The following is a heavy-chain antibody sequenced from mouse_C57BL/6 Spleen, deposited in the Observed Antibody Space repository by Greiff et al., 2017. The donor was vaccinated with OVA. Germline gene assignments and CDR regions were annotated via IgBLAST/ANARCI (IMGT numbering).Heavy chain of an antibody. CDR3: ARGDYGSSYGYAMDY. CDR2: IYPRSGNT. CDR1: GYTFTSYG. J-gene: IGHJ4*01. D-gene: IGHD1-1*01. V-gene: IGHV1-81*01. Sequence: QVQLKESGAELARPGASVKLSCKASGYTFTSYGISWVKQRTGQGLEWIGEIYPRSGNTYYNEKFKGKATLTADKSSSTAYMELRSLTSEDSAVYFCARGDYGSSYGYAMDYWGQGTSVTVSS.